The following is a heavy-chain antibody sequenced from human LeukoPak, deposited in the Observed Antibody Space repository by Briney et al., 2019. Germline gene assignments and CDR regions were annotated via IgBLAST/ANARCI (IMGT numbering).Heavy chain of an antibody. V-gene: IGHV3-30*18. CDR2: ISYDGSNK. CDR3: AKDRTSVHLWLSDLDY. CDR1: GFTFSSYV. D-gene: IGHD5-18*01. J-gene: IGHJ4*02. Sequence: GRSLRLSCAASGFTFSSYVMHWVRQAPGKGLEGVAIISYDGSNKYYADSVKGRFTISRDNSKNTLFLQMNSLRAEDTAVYYCAKDRTSVHLWLSDLDYWGQGTLVTVSS.